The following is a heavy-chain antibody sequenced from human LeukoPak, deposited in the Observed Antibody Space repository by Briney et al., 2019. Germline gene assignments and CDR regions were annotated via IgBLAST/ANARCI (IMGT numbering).Heavy chain of an antibody. D-gene: IGHD1-26*01. J-gene: IGHJ4*02. Sequence: GASVKVSCKASGFTFTGYHLHWVRQAPGQGLEWMGWISPNSGGTNYAQKFQGRVTMTRDTSISTAYMELSRLRSDDTAVYYCARSDGGELLWIFDYWGQGTLVTVSS. CDR3: ARSDGGELLWIFDY. V-gene: IGHV1-2*02. CDR2: ISPNSGGT. CDR1: GFTFTGYH.